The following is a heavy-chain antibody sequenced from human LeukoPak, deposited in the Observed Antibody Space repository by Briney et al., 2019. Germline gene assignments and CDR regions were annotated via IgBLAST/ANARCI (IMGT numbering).Heavy chain of an antibody. CDR2: ISGSGGST. CDR3: AKGMEYYYGSGSYPDI. J-gene: IGHJ3*02. V-gene: IGHV3-23*01. Sequence: PGGSLRLSCAASGFTFSSYAMSWVRQAPGKGLEWVSAISGSGGSTYYADSVKGRFTISRDNSKNKLYLQMNSLRAEDTAVYYCAKGMEYYYGSGSYPDIWGQGTMVTVSS. CDR1: GFTFSSYA. D-gene: IGHD3-10*01.